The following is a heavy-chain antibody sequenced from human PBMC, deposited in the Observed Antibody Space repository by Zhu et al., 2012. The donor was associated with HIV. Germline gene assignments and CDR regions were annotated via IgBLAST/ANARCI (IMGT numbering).Heavy chain of an antibody. J-gene: IGHJ3*01. V-gene: IGHV4-4*02. CDR3: ARKFFTLGLDPLDHAFDV. D-gene: IGHD3/OR15-3a*01. Sequence: QVQLQESGPGLVKPSGTLSVTCGVSGASISDSNWWSWTRLSPQRGLEWIGEVYHTGHTNYNPSLKSRVTMSVDKSNNRFSLKLTSVTAADTAVYYCARKFFTLGLDPLDHAFDVWGQGTTVTVSS. CDR1: GASISDSNW. CDR2: VYHTGHT.